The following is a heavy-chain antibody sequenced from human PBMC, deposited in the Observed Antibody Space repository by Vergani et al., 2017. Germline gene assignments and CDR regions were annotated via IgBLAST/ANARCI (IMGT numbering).Heavy chain of an antibody. V-gene: IGHV4-39*01. CDR3: ARHSTVEWLVKLGWIDP. Sequence: QLQLQESGPGLVKPSATLSLPCSVSGASIRSSNYYCGWIRQPPGKGLEWIASIYYSGRTYYNPSLKSRVTISVDTSKNQFSLKLSSVTAADTAVYFCARHSTVEWLVKLGWIDPWGQGILVTVSS. D-gene: IGHD6-19*01. CDR1: GASIRSSNYY. CDR2: IYYSGRT. J-gene: IGHJ5*02.